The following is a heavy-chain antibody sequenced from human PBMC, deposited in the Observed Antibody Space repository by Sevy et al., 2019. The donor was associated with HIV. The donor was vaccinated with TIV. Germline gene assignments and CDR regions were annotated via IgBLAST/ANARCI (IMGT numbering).Heavy chain of an antibody. D-gene: IGHD2-15*01. CDR2: ISYDGSDK. CDR3: ARPRENSVDHYFFYAMDV. Sequence: GGSLRLSCAASGFAFSNYYAMHWVRQAPGKGLEWVALISYDGSDKYYGDSVKGRFTIYRDNFKNTLLLKMNSLTTEDTAVYYCARPRENSVDHYFFYAMDVWGQGTTVTVSS. J-gene: IGHJ6*02. CDR1: GFAFSNYYA. V-gene: IGHV3-30-3*01.